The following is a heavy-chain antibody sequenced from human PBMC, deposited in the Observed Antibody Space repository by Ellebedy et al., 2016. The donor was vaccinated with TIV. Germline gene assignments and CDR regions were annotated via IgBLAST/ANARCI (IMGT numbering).Heavy chain of an antibody. D-gene: IGHD1-20*01. V-gene: IGHV1-69*13. CDR3: ARDRSITGTSVRDYYYGMDV. Sequence: SVKVSXKASGGTFSSYAISWVRQAPGQGLEWMGGIIPIFGTANYAQKFQGRVTITADESTSTAYMELSSLRSEDTAVYYCARDRSITGTSVRDYYYGMDVWGQGTTVTVSS. CDR1: GGTFSSYA. CDR2: IIPIFGTA. J-gene: IGHJ6*02.